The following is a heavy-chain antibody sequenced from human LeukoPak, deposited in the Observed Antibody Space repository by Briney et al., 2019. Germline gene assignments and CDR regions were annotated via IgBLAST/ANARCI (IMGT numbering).Heavy chain of an antibody. CDR2: IYYSGGNT. CDR3: AKDQGQAVVPRRFDN. CDR1: GFMFSNFA. Sequence: GGSLRLSCAASGFMFSNFAMSWVRQAPGKGLEWVSTIYYSGGNTYSADSVKGRFTISRDNAMNTLYLQMNSLRAEDTAVYYCAKDQGQAVVPRRFDNWGQGTLVTVSS. V-gene: IGHV3-23*01. J-gene: IGHJ4*02. D-gene: IGHD2-2*01.